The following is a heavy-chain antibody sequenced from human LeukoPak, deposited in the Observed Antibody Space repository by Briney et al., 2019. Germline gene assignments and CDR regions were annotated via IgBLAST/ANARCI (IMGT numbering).Heavy chain of an antibody. D-gene: IGHD2-21*02. V-gene: IGHV1-2*02. J-gene: IGHJ4*02. CDR1: GYTFTDYY. CDR2: INPHLGGT. Sequence: ASVKVSCKASGYTFTDYYLHWVRQAPGQGLEWMGWINPHLGGTNYAQKFQGRVTMTRDTSTNTAYMELSSLGSDDTAMYYCAGDLESVVVTAFSSYWGQGSLVTVSS. CDR3: AGDLESVVVTAFSSY.